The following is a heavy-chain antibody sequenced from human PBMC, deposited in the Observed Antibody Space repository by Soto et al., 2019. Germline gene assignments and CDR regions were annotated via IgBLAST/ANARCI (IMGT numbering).Heavy chain of an antibody. CDR1: GGTISSGGYP. J-gene: IGHJ4*02. V-gene: IGHV4-30-2*01. CDR2: MYHSGST. D-gene: IGHD2-2*01. CDR3: ARVPAY. Sequence: ASETLCLPSAVSGGTISSGGYPWSWIRKPPGKGLEWIGYMYHSGSTYYNPSLTSRVTISIDRSKNRFSLKLSSVPAADTAVYYCARVPAYWGQGTLVTVSP.